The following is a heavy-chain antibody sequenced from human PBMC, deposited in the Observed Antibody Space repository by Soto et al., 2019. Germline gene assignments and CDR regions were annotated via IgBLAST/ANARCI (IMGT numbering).Heavy chain of an antibody. CDR2: INPSGGST. V-gene: IGHV1-46*01. D-gene: IGHD1-7*01. CDR1: GYTFTSYY. CDR3: ARTSRGTGTTSGTSPYWYFDL. Sequence: ASVKVSCKASGYTFTSYYMHWVRQAPGQGLEWMGIINPSGGSTSYAQKFQGRVTMTRDTSTSTVYMELSSLRSEDTAVYYCARTSRGTGTTSGTSPYWYFDLWGRGTLVTVSS. J-gene: IGHJ2*01.